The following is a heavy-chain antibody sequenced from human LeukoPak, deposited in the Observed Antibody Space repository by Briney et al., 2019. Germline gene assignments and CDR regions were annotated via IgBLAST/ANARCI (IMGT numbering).Heavy chain of an antibody. CDR1: GFTFSSYG. D-gene: IGHD2/OR15-2a*01. CDR3: AKGHTFTAP. Sequence: PGRSLRLSCAASGFTFSSYGMHWVRQAPGKGLEWVAVIWYDENNQYYADSVKDRFTISRDNAKNSLYLQMNSLRAEDTAVYYCAKGHTFTAPWGQGTLVTVSS. CDR2: IWYDENNQ. V-gene: IGHV3-33*03. J-gene: IGHJ4*02.